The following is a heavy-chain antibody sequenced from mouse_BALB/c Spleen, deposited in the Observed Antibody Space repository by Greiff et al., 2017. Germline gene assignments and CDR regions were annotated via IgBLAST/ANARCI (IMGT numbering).Heavy chain of an antibody. D-gene: IGHD2-14*01. CDR1: GFTFSSYA. Sequence: DVQLVESGGGLVKPGGSLKLSCAASGFTFSSYAMSWVRQSPEKRLEWVAEISSGGSYTYYPDTVTGRFTISRDNAKNTLYLEMSSLRSEDTAMYYCARDGGYDSYAMDYWGQGTSVTVSS. J-gene: IGHJ4*01. CDR3: ARDGGYDSYAMDY. CDR2: ISSGGSYT. V-gene: IGHV5-9-4*01.